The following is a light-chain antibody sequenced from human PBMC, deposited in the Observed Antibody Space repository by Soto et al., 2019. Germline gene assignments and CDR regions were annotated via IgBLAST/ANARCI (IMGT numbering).Light chain of an antibody. CDR3: QQYSSHST. J-gene: IGKJ1*01. CDR2: DAS. V-gene: IGKV1-5*01. CDR1: QSISSW. Sequence: DIQMTQSPSTLSASVGDRVTITCRASQSISSWLAWYQQKPGKAPKLLIYDASSLESGVPSRFSGSGSGTEFSLTISSLQPDDFATYYCQQYSSHSTFGQGTKVDIK.